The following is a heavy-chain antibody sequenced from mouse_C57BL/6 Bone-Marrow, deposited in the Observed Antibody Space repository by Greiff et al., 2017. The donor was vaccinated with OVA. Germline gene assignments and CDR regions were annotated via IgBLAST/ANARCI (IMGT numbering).Heavy chain of an antibody. J-gene: IGHJ3*01. D-gene: IGHD2-5*01. CDR3: ARPPYSNQGSWFAY. Sequence: QVQLKQPGAELVKPGASVKMSCKASGYTFTSYWITWVKQRPGQGLEWIGDIYPGSGSTNYNEKFKSKATLTVDTSSSTAYMQLSSLTSEDSAVYYCARPPYSNQGSWFAYWGQGTLVTVSA. V-gene: IGHV1-55*01. CDR2: IYPGSGST. CDR1: GYTFTSYW.